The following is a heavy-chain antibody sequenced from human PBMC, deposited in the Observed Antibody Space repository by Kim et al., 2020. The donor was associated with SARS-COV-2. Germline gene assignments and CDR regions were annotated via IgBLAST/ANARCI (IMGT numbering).Heavy chain of an antibody. D-gene: IGHD3-10*01. CDR1: GGSISSSNW. J-gene: IGHJ4*02. CDR3: ARDRLVRGVIWGFDY. Sequence: SETLSLTCAVSGGSISSSNWWSWVRQPPGKGLEWIGEIYHSGSTNYNPSLKSRVTISVDKSKNQFSLKLSSVTAADTAVYYCARDRLVRGVIWGFDYWGQGTLVTVSS. V-gene: IGHV4-4*02. CDR2: IYHSGST.